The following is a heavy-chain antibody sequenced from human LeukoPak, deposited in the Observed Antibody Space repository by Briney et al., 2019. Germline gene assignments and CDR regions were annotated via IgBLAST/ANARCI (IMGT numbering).Heavy chain of an antibody. V-gene: IGHV4-61*02. CDR3: ARHSTMVLRYYYYMDV. CDR2: IYSSGNT. CDR1: GGSISSDTYY. J-gene: IGHJ6*03. Sequence: SETLSLTCTVSGGSISSDTYYWSWIRQPAGKGLEWIGRIYSSGNTNFNPSLNSRVTISVDTAKNQFSLELNSVTAADTAVYYCARHSTMVLRYYYYMDVWGKGTMVTVSS. D-gene: IGHD3-10*01.